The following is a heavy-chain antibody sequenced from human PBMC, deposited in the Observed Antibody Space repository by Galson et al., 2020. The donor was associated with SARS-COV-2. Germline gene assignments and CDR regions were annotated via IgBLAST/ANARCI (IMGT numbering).Heavy chain of an antibody. CDR1: GFTFSDYY. CDR3: ARGWRVVPGAYFDY. J-gene: IGHJ4*02. CDR2: ISSSGSTI. D-gene: IGHD2-15*01. V-gene: IGHV3-11*01. Sequence: GESLKISCAASGFTFSDYYMSWIRQAPGKGLEWVSYISSSGSTIYYADSVKGRFTISRDNAKNSLYLQMNSLRAEDTAVYYCARGWRVVPGAYFDYWGQGTLVTVSS.